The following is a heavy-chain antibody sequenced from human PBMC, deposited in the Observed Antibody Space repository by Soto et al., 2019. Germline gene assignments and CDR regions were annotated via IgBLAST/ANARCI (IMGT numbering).Heavy chain of an antibody. CDR3: ARYRAVNGAFDY. V-gene: IGHV4-34*01. D-gene: IGHD1-26*01. CDR2: INLTGSA. CDR1: GGSFSCSY. Sequence: QVQLQQWGAGLLKPSETLSLTCGVSGGSFSCSYWNWLRQPPGKGLEWIGEINLTGSASYSPSLRSRVTTSIDTSRNQFSLNVDSVTAADTAVYYCARYRAVNGAFDYWGQGSLVTVSP. J-gene: IGHJ4*02.